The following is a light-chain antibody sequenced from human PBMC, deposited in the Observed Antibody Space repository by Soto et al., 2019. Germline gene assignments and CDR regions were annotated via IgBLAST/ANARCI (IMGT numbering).Light chain of an antibody. CDR3: QQLNSYPIT. Sequence: IQLTQSPSSLAASVGDRVTITCRASQGISSFVAWYQQKPWKAPKLLIYAASTLQSGVPSSFSGGGSGTDFSLIINGLQPEDFATYSCQQLNSYPITFGQGTRLEI. J-gene: IGKJ5*01. V-gene: IGKV1-9*01. CDR1: QGISSF. CDR2: AAS.